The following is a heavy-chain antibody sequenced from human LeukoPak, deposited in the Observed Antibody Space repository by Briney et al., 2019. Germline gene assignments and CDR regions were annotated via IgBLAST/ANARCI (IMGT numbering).Heavy chain of an antibody. D-gene: IGHD3-10*01. CDR2: INHSGST. CDR1: GGSVSSGSYY. V-gene: IGHV4-39*07. CDR3: ARGLSLQYGSGNYYYYGMDV. J-gene: IGHJ6*02. Sequence: SETLSLTCTVSGGSVSSGSYYWSWIRQPPGKGLEWIGEINHSGSTNYNPSLKGRVTISVDTSKNQFSLKLSSVTAADTAVYYCARGLSLQYGSGNYYYYGMDVWGQGTTVTVSS.